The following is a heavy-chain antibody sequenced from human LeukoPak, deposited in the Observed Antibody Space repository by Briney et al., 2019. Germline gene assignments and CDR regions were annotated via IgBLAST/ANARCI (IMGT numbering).Heavy chain of an antibody. Sequence: GESLKISCKGSGYTFTSYGISWVRQAPGQGLEWMGWISAYNGNTNYAQKLQGRVTMTTDTSTSTAYMELRSLRSDDTAVYYCARDGSYDLYYYYYYGMDVWGQGTTVTVSS. J-gene: IGHJ6*02. CDR2: ISAYNGNT. V-gene: IGHV1-18*01. CDR1: GYTFTSYG. D-gene: IGHD1-26*01. CDR3: ARDGSYDLYYYYYYGMDV.